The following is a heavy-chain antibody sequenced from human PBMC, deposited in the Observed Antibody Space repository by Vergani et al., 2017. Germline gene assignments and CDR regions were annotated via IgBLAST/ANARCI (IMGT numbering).Heavy chain of an antibody. V-gene: IGHV4-4*07. CDR3: ARGIRGHWYFDL. Sequence: QVQLQESGPGLVKPSETLSLTCNVSGGSLSNQYWSWIRQSAGKRLEWIGRVYTSGTTHYTPSLKSRVTMSLDTSKNHFSLNLTSVTAADTAVYYCARGIRGHWYFDLWGRGTLVTVSS. J-gene: IGHJ2*01. D-gene: IGHD6-25*01. CDR2: VYTSGTT. CDR1: GGSLSNQY.